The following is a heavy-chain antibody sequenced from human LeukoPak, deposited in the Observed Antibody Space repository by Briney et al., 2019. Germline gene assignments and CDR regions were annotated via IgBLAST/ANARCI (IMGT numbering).Heavy chain of an antibody. Sequence: GRSLRLSCAASGFTFSSYAMSWVRQAPGKGLEWVSAISGSGGSTYYADSVKGRFTISRDNSKNTLYLQMNSLRAEDTAVYYCISSSYDILTGYGHWGQGTLVTVSS. CDR1: GFTFSSYA. CDR2: ISGSGGST. V-gene: IGHV3-23*01. D-gene: IGHD3-9*01. J-gene: IGHJ4*02. CDR3: ISSSYDILTGYGH.